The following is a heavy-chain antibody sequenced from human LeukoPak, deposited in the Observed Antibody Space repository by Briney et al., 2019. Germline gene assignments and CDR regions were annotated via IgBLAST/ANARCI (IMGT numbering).Heavy chain of an antibody. V-gene: IGHV4-59*12. CDR2: IYYSGST. J-gene: IGHJ3*02. CDR1: GGSISSYY. CDR3: ARDRPKCIAAAAEAFDI. Sequence: ASETLSLTCTVSGGSISSYYWSWIRQPPGKGLEWIGYIYYSGSTNYNPSLKSRVTISVDTSKNQFSLKLSSVTAADTAVYYCARDRPKCIAAAAEAFDIWGQGTMVTVSS. D-gene: IGHD6-13*01.